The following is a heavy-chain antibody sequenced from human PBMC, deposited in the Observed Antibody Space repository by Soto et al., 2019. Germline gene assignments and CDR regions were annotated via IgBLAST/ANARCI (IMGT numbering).Heavy chain of an antibody. CDR3: ARDPPSYDFWSGYYPVTYYYYYGMDV. V-gene: IGHV1-18*04. J-gene: IGHJ6*02. Sequence: ASVKVSCKASGYTFPSYGISWVRQAPGQGLEWMGWISAYNGNTNYAQKLQGRVTMTTDTSTSTAYMELRSLRSDDTAVYYCARDPPSYDFWSGYYPVTYYYYYGMDVWGQGTTVTVSS. CDR1: GYTFPSYG. D-gene: IGHD3-3*01. CDR2: ISAYNGNT.